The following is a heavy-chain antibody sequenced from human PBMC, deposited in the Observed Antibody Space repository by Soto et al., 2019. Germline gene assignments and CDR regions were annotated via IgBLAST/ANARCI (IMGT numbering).Heavy chain of an antibody. J-gene: IGHJ6*03. CDR2: MNPNSGNT. CDR1: GYTFTSYD. Sequence: QVQLVQSGAEVKEPGASVKVSCKASGYTFTSYDINWVRQATGQGLEWTGWMNPNSGNTGYAQKFQGRVTMTRNTSISTAYMELSSLRSEDTAVYYCASRGRGTSYYYMDVWGKGTTVTVSS. CDR3: ASRGRGTSYYYMDV. V-gene: IGHV1-8*01. D-gene: IGHD1-1*01.